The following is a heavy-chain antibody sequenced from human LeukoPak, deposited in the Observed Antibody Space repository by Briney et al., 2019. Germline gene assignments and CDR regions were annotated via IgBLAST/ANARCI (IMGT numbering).Heavy chain of an antibody. J-gene: IGHJ4*02. D-gene: IGHD1-7*01. CDR2: ISSSSSYI. V-gene: IGHV3-21*01. CDR3: AREKLELSFDY. Sequence: GGSLRLSCAASGFTFSSYSMNWVRQAPGKGLEWVSSISSSSSYIYYADSVKGRFTISRDNAKDSLYLQMNSLRAEDTAVYYCAREKLELSFDYWGRGTLVTVSS. CDR1: GFTFSSYS.